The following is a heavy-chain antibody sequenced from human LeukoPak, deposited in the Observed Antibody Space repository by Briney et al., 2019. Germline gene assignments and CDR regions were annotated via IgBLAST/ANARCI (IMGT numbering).Heavy chain of an antibody. CDR3: ARDKYSNSGNNWFDP. Sequence: PGRSLRLSCVASGFTFSSYAMHWVRQAPGKGLEWVAVISYDGSNKYYADSVKGRFTISRDNSKNTLYLQMNSLRAEDTAVYYCARDKYSNSGNNWFDPWGQGTLVTVSS. CDR2: ISYDGSNK. V-gene: IGHV3-30*04. D-gene: IGHD4-11*01. J-gene: IGHJ5*02. CDR1: GFTFSSYA.